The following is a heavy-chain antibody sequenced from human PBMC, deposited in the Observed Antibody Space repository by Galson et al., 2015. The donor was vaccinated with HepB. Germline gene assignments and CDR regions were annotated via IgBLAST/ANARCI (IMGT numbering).Heavy chain of an antibody. D-gene: IGHD6-13*01. V-gene: IGHV3-66*01. CDR2: IYSGGST. Sequence: SLRLSCAASGFTVSSNYMSWVRQAPGKGPEWVSVIYSGGSTYYADSVKGRFTISRDNSKNTLYLQMNSLRAEDTAVYYCARTTNSYSSSWYYFDYWGQGTLVTVSP. J-gene: IGHJ4*02. CDR3: ARTTNSYSSSWYYFDY. CDR1: GFTVSSNY.